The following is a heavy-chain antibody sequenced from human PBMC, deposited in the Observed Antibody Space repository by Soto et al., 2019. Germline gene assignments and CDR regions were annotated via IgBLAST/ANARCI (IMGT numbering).Heavy chain of an antibody. CDR3: AKGGGIAVACTGDY. J-gene: IGHJ4*02. CDR1: GYTFTSYD. D-gene: IGHD6-19*01. Sequence: QVQLVQSGAEVKKPGASVKVSCKASGYTFTSYDINWVRQATGQGLEWMGWMNPNSGNTGYAQKFQGRVTMTRHTSISTNYMELSSLSSEDTAVYYCAKGGGIAVACTGDYWGQGTLVTVSS. CDR2: MNPNSGNT. V-gene: IGHV1-8*01.